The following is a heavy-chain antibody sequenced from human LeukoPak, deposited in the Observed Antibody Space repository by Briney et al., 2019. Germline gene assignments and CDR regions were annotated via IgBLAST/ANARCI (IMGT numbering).Heavy chain of an antibody. V-gene: IGHV1-2*04. CDR1: GYTFTGYY. D-gene: IGHD2-2*01. J-gene: IGHJ5*02. Sequence: GASVKVSCKASGYTFTGYYMHWVRQAPGQGLEWMGWINPNSGGTNYAQKFQGWVTMTRDTSISTAYMELSRLRSDDTAVYYCARGADIVVVPAAIGWFDPWGQGTLVTVSS. CDR2: INPNSGGT. CDR3: ARGADIVVVPAAIGWFDP.